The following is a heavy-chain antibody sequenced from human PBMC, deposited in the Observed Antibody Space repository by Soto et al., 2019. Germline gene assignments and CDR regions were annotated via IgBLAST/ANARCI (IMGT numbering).Heavy chain of an antibody. V-gene: IGHV1-2*02. Sequence: QVQLVQSGAEVKKPGASVKVSCKASGYSFTGYFIHWVRQAPGQGLEWMGWINPNTGVTKYAQEFQGRGTMTGDTSITTTYMELSSLRSDDTAVYYWAREKDHDILTVYKSAGGLDYWGQGTQVSVSS. CDR2: INPNTGVT. D-gene: IGHD3-9*01. CDR3: AREKDHDILTVYKSAGGLDY. CDR1: GYSFTGYF. J-gene: IGHJ4*02.